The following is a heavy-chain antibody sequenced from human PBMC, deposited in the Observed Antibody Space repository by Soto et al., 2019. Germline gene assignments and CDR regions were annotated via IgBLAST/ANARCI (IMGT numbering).Heavy chain of an antibody. CDR2: IIPIFGTA. Sequence: QVQLVQSGAEVKKPGSSVKVSCKASGGTFSSYAISWVRQAPGQGLEWMGGIIPIFGTANYAQKFQGRVTITADESMSTAYMELSSLRSEDTAVYYCARDRIKYCTNGVCYTGWFDPWGQGTLVTVSS. D-gene: IGHD2-8*01. CDR3: ARDRIKYCTNGVCYTGWFDP. J-gene: IGHJ5*02. CDR1: GGTFSSYA. V-gene: IGHV1-69*01.